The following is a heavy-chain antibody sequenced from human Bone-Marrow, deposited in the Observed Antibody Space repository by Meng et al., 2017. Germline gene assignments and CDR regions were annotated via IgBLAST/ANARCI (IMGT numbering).Heavy chain of an antibody. J-gene: IGHJ4*02. Sequence: VRVQESGPGLVKPSGTLSLNCCVSGASGSSGYWWTWVRQPPGKGLEWIGEFHHSGTTNYNPSLRSRVTISVDTSKNQFSLRLTSVTAADTAVYYCAASPGWWRIDSWGQGTLVTGSS. CDR3: AASPGWWRIDS. D-gene: IGHD6-19*01. CDR2: FHHSGTT. V-gene: IGHV4-4*02. CDR1: GASGSSGYW.